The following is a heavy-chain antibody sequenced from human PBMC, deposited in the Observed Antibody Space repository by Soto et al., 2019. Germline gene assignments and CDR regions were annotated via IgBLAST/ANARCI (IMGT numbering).Heavy chain of an antibody. J-gene: IGHJ4*02. CDR2: FTTTGTTT. CDR1: GFTFSGFA. D-gene: IGHD2-15*01. Sequence: EVQLLESGGGLVQPGGSLRLSCAASGFTFSGFALSWVRQAPGKGLEWVSGFTTTGTTTSYADSVKGRFTISRDNSKNTLYLQMNSLTAEDTAIYFCAKVAVVGYSYFDYWGQGALVTVSS. CDR3: AKVAVVGYSYFDY. V-gene: IGHV3-23*01.